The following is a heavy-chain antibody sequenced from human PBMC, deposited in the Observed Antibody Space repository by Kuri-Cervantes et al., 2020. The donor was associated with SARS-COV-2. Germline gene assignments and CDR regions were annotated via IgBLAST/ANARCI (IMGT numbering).Heavy chain of an antibody. J-gene: IGHJ4*02. Sequence: GSLRLSCTVSGGSITSFYWSWIRQPPGKGLEWIGYAYYSGSTNYNPSLKTRVTISVDTSKNQFSLRLSSVTAADTAVYYCARGTLGADCWGQGTLVTVSS. CDR3: ARGTLGADC. V-gene: IGHV4-59*01. D-gene: IGHD3-16*01. CDR2: AYYSGST. CDR1: GGSITSFY.